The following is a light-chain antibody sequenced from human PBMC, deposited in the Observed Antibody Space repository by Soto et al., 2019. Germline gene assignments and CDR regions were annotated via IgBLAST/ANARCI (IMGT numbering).Light chain of an antibody. Sequence: QSALTQPASVSGSPGQSITISCTGTSSDVGGYNYVSWYQQHPGKAPKLIIYNVSNRPSGVSNRFSGSKPGNTASLTISGLQAEDGGHYYCSSFTSSNTVLFGGGTKLTVL. CDR3: SSFTSSNTVL. J-gene: IGLJ2*01. CDR1: SSDVGGYNY. V-gene: IGLV2-14*01. CDR2: NVS.